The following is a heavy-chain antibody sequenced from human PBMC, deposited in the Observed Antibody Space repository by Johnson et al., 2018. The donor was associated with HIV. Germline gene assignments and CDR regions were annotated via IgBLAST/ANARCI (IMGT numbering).Heavy chain of an antibody. CDR2: ISYDGSNK. J-gene: IGHJ3*02. CDR3: ARARWEEPIRGAFDI. Sequence: QVQLVESGGGLVQPGGSLRLSCAASGFTFSSYAMHWVRQAPGKGLEWVAVISYDGSNKYYADSVKGRFTISRDNSKNTLYLQMNSLRTEDTDVYSCARARWEEPIRGAFDIWGQGTMVTVTS. V-gene: IGHV3-30*14. D-gene: IGHD1-14*01. CDR1: GFTFSSYA.